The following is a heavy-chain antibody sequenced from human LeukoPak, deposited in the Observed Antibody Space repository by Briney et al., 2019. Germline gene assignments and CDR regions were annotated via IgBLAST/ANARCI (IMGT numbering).Heavy chain of an antibody. D-gene: IGHD1-14*01. J-gene: IGHJ4*02. V-gene: IGHV4-59*04. CDR3: ASGYNTTLDF. CDR1: GGSISRYY. Sequence: SETLSLTCNVSGGSISRYYWAWFRQPPGMGLESIGKIHNGGNPYYTPSLKSRVTLSMDASRNQVSLRLSSVTAADAAVYYCASGYNTTLDFWGQGTLVTVSS. CDR2: IHNGGNP.